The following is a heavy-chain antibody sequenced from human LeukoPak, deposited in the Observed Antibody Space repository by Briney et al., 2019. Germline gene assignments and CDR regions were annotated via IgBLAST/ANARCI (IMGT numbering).Heavy chain of an antibody. J-gene: IGHJ4*02. D-gene: IGHD1-26*01. V-gene: IGHV1-2*02. CDR1: GYTFTGYY. Sequence: ASVKVSCKASGYTFTGYYMHWVRQAPGQGLEGMGWINPNSGGTNYAQKFQGRVTMTRDTSTSTAYMERSRLRSDDTAVYYCARALSGDFDYWGRGTLLTVSS. CDR2: INPNSGGT. CDR3: ARALSGDFDY.